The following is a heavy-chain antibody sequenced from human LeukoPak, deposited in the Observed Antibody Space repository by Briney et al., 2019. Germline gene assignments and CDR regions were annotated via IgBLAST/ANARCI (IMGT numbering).Heavy chain of an antibody. Sequence: SETLSLTCTVSGGSISGYYWSWIRQPPGQGLEWIAYIHSNGYTNYNPSLKSRVTISVDTSKNQFSLKVTSVTAADTAMYYCTKREGPMSGSYDYFDPWGQGTLVTVSS. CDR1: GGSISGYY. V-gene: IGHV4-4*09. J-gene: IGHJ5*02. CDR2: IHSNGYT. D-gene: IGHD1-26*01. CDR3: TKREGPMSGSYDYFDP.